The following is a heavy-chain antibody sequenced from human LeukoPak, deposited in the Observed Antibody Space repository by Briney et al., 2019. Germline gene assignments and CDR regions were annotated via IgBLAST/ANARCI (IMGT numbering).Heavy chain of an antibody. CDR1: GFTFSSYA. D-gene: IGHD3-10*01. CDR2: ISYDGSNK. J-gene: IGHJ6*03. CDR3: ARVYYYGSGGSRRGDYYYYYMDV. Sequence: GGSLRLSCAASGFTFSSYAMHWVRQAPGKGLEWVAVISYDGSNKYYADSVKGRFTISRDNSKNTLYRQMNSLRAEDTAVYYCARVYYYGSGGSRRGDYYYYYMDVWGKGTTVTVSS. V-gene: IGHV3-30*04.